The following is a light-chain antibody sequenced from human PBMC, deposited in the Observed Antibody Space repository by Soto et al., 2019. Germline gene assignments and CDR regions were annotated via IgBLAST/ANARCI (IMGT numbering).Light chain of an antibody. CDR1: QSVSSNY. J-gene: IGKJ1*01. V-gene: IGKV3-20*01. Sequence: EMVLTRSPGTLSLSPGGGATLSCRASQSVSSNYLGWYQQKPGQAPRLLIYAASSRATGIPDRFSGSGSGTDFTLTISRLEPEDFAVYFCQQYGSSPWTFGQGTKVDIK. CDR2: AAS. CDR3: QQYGSSPWT.